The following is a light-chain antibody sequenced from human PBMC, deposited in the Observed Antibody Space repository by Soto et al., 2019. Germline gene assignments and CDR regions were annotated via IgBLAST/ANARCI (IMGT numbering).Light chain of an antibody. V-gene: IGKV1-39*01. Sequence: DIQMTQSPSSLSASVGDRVTIACRASQTISYYVNWYQQKPGKAPMLLIYSASSLQSGVPSRFSGSGSGTDLTLTINSLQPEDFATYICQQTYRPPWTFGQGTKVDIK. CDR1: QTISYY. CDR2: SAS. J-gene: IGKJ1*01. CDR3: QQTYRPPWT.